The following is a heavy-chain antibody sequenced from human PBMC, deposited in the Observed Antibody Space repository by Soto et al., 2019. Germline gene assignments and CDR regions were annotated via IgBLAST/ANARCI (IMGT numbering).Heavy chain of an antibody. CDR3: ARRGSGSYYDY. J-gene: IGHJ4*02. CDR2: ISGSGGST. Sequence: EVQLLESGGGLVQPGGSLRLSCAASGFTFSSYAMRWVRQAPVKGLEWVSAISGSGGSTYYADSGKGGFTIARDNSKNTLYLQMNSLSAEDTAVYYCARRGSGSYYDYWGQGTLVSVSS. D-gene: IGHD1-26*01. CDR1: GFTFSSYA. V-gene: IGHV3-23*01.